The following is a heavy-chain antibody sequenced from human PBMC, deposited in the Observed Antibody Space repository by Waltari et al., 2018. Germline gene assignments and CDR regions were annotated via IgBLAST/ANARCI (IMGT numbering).Heavy chain of an antibody. CDR1: GLTFGLSA. J-gene: IGHJ4*02. V-gene: IGHV3-30*15. CDR2: ISSDSVSK. Sequence: QVQLVESGGGVVKPGTSLRLSCTVSGLTFGLSALPWVRQAPGKGLEWLAIISSDSVSKFYAESVNGRFTISRDNSKNTMYLEMSALTLEDTAVYYCAGPWGYYSDDGHYLDYWGPGTQVFVSP. D-gene: IGHD3-22*01. CDR3: AGPWGYYSDDGHYLDY.